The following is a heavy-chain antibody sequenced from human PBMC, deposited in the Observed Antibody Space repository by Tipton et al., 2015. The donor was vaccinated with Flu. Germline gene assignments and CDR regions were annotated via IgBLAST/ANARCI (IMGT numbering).Heavy chain of an antibody. D-gene: IGHD1-1*01. J-gene: IGHJ6*02. CDR3: ARAEGTAGYGMDV. CDR1: GGSIITKNNY. CDR2: IDYGEST. V-gene: IGHV4-30-4*01. Sequence: TLSLTCTVSGGSIITKNNYWSWIRQPPGKGLEWIGYIDYGESTYYNPSLRRRTAISLDTSKNQFSLKLSPVTAADTAVYFCARAEGTAGYGMDVWGQGTTVTVSS.